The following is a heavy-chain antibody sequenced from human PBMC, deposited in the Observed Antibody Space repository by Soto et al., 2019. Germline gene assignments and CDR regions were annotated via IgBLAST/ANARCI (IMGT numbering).Heavy chain of an antibody. V-gene: IGHV2-26*01. CDR1: GFSLSNARMG. CDR3: ARSRSVAAHYYGMDV. D-gene: IGHD6-6*01. Sequence: SGPTLVNPTETLTLTCTVSGFSLSNARMGVSWIRQPPGKALEWLAHIFSNDEKSYSPSLKSRLTISKDTSKSQVVLTMTSMDPVDTATYYCARSRSVAAHYYGMDVWGQGTTVTVSS. J-gene: IGHJ6*02. CDR2: IFSNDEK.